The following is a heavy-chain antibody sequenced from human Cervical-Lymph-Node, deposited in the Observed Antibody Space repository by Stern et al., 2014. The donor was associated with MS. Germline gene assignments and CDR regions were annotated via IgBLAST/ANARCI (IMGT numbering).Heavy chain of an antibody. D-gene: IGHD5-24*01. CDR2: ISSSSSTI. V-gene: IGHV3-48*02. Sequence: EVQLVESGGGLVQPGGALRLSCAASGFTFRSYSMNWVRQAPGQGLEWVSYISSSSSTIYYADSVKGRFTISRDNAKNSLYLQMNSLRDEDTAVYYCAREMATIIDYWGQGTLVTVSS. CDR3: AREMATIIDY. J-gene: IGHJ4*02. CDR1: GFTFRSYS.